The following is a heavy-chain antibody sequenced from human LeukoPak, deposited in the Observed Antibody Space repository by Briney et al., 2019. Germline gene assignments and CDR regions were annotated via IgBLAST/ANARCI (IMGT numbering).Heavy chain of an antibody. CDR1: GFTFSSYW. D-gene: IGHD4-11*01. V-gene: IGHV3-74*01. Sequence: QPRGSLRLSCAASGFTFSSYWMRWVRHAPGKGLDWVSRIYIDGSSTNYADSVKGRFTISRDNAKNTLYLQMNSLRAEDTAIYYCAAVLSGAYRSFDYWGQGILVTVSS. CDR2: IYIDGSST. J-gene: IGHJ4*02. CDR3: AAVLSGAYRSFDY.